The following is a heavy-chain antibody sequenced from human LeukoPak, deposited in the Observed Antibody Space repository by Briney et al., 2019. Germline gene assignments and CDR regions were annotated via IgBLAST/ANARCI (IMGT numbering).Heavy chain of an antibody. CDR2: ISSNGGST. CDR3: VKDGGIAAAGSPYYYYYGMHV. CDR1: GFTFSSYA. D-gene: IGHD6-13*01. Sequence: GGSLRLSCSASGFTFSSYAMHWVRQAPGKGLEYVSAISSNGGSTYYADSVKGRFTISRDNSKNTLYLQMSSLRAEDTAVYYCVKDGGIAAAGSPYYYYYGMHVWGQGTTVTVSS. J-gene: IGHJ6*02. V-gene: IGHV3-64D*09.